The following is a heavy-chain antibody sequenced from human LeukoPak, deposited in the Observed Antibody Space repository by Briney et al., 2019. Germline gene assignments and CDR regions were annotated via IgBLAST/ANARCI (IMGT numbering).Heavy chain of an antibody. CDR1: GYTFTSYY. D-gene: IGHD3-16*01. Sequence: ASVKVSCKASGYTFTSYYMHWVRQAPGQGLEWMGIINPSGGSTSYAQKFQGRVTMTRDMSTSTVYMELSSLRSEDTAVYYCARNPRYDYVWGSNYYYMDVWGKGTTVTVSS. CDR2: INPSGGST. CDR3: ARNPRYDYVWGSNYYYMDV. V-gene: IGHV1-46*01. J-gene: IGHJ6*03.